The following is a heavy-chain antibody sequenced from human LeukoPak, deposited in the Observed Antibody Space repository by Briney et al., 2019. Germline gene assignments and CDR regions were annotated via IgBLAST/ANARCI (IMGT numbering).Heavy chain of an antibody. V-gene: IGHV3-7*03. Sequence: GGSLRLSCAASGFTFSSYWMSWVRQAPGKGLEWVANIKQDGSEKYYVDSVKGRFTISRDNAKNSLYLQMNSLRAEDTAVYYCARTTATTLSSDAFDIWGQGTMVTVSS. D-gene: IGHD1-7*01. CDR1: GFTFSSYW. CDR3: ARTTATTLSSDAFDI. CDR2: IKQDGSEK. J-gene: IGHJ3*02.